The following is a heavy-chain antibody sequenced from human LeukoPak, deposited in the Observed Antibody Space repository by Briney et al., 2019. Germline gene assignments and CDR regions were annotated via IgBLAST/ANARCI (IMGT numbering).Heavy chain of an antibody. V-gene: IGHV1-2*02. D-gene: IGHD1-26*01. CDR3: VKDLGRYRNNCFDY. CDR2: INPNSGDT. J-gene: IGHJ4*02. Sequence: GASVKVSCKASGYTFTGYFMHWVRQAPGQGLEWMGWINPNSGDTNYAQKFQGRVTMTRDTSISTAYMELSSLRYDDTAVYYCVKDLGRYRNNCFDYWGQGTLVTVSS. CDR1: GYTFTGYF.